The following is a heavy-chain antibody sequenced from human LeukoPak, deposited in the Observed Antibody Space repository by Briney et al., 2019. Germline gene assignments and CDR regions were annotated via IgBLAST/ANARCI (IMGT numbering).Heavy chain of an antibody. V-gene: IGHV5-51*01. D-gene: IGHD3-16*01. CDR3: AAGGASAP. J-gene: IGHJ5*02. CDR1: GYSFTNFW. Sequence: GDCLKISCKGSGYSFTNFWIGWVRQMPGKGLEWMGVISPGDSGIRYSPSFQGQVTISVDKSISTAYLQWSSLKASDSAMYYCAAGGASAPWGQGTLVTVSS. CDR2: ISPGDSGI.